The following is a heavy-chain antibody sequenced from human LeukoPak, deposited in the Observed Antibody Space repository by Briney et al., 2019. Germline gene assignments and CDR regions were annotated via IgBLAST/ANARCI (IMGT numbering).Heavy chain of an antibody. J-gene: IGHJ4*02. CDR2: IYHSGST. D-gene: IGHD2-2*03. CDR3: ARLGIVTEYYFDY. Sequence: SETLSLTCTVSGYSISSGYYWGWIRQPPGKGLEWIGSIYHSGSTYYNPSLKSRVTISVDTSKNQFSLKLSSVTAADTAVYYCARLGIVTEYYFDYWGQGTLVTVSS. CDR1: GYSISSGYY. V-gene: IGHV4-38-2*02.